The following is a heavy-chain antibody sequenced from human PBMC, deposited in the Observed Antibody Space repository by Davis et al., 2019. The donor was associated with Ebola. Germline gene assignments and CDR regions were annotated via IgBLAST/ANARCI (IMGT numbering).Heavy chain of an antibody. CDR2: IYYSGST. V-gene: IGHV4-59*08. Sequence: SETLSLTCSVSGASISSYYWSWIRQPPGKGLEWIGYIYYSGSTNYNPSLKSRVTISVDTSKNQFSLKLSSVTAADTAVYYCASLLGYCSGGSCYGGWGQGTLVTVSS. D-gene: IGHD2-15*01. CDR1: GASISSYY. CDR3: ASLLGYCSGGSCYGG. J-gene: IGHJ1*01.